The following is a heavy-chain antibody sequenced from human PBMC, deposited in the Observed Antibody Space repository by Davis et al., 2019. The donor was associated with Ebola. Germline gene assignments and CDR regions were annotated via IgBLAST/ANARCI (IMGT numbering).Heavy chain of an antibody. CDR1: GFTFDDYA. CDR3: AKDIGPPHSSSWYRGYYYYYYGMDV. Sequence: PGGSLRLSCAASGFTFDDYAMHWVRQAPGKGLEWVSGISWNSGSIGYADSVKGRFTISRDNAKNSLYLQMNSLRAEDTALYYCAKDIGPPHSSSWYRGYYYYYYGMDVWGQGTTVTVSS. D-gene: IGHD6-13*01. CDR2: ISWNSGSI. V-gene: IGHV3-9*01. J-gene: IGHJ6*02.